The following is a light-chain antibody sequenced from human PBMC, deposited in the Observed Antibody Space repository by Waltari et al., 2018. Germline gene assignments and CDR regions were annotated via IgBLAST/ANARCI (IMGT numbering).Light chain of an antibody. CDR3: QQTFSLET. Sequence: AIRMTQSPSSLSAPPGDRVTITCRASQSVSTYLAWYQQKPGKAPKLLIYAASTLQRGVPLRFSGSGSGTDFTLSISCLQSEDFATYYCQQTFSLETFGQGTKVEIK. V-gene: IGKV1-8*01. CDR2: AAS. J-gene: IGKJ1*01. CDR1: QSVSTY.